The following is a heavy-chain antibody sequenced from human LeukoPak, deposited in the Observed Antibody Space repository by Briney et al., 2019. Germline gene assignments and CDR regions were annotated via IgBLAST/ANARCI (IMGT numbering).Heavy chain of an antibody. Sequence: GGSLRLSCAASGFTFSDYFMSWIRQAPGKGLEWVSYISSSGSTIYYADSVKGRFTISRDNAKNSLYLQMNSLRAEDTAVYYCAGVSSSWYVGPFTYYYYYMDVWGKGTTVTVSS. CDR1: GFTFSDYF. J-gene: IGHJ6*03. CDR2: ISSSGSTI. V-gene: IGHV3-11*04. D-gene: IGHD6-13*01. CDR3: AGVSSSWYVGPFTYYYYYMDV.